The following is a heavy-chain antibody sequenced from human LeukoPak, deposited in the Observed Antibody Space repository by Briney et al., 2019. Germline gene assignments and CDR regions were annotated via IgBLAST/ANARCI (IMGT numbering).Heavy chain of an antibody. D-gene: IGHD6-13*01. J-gene: IGHJ5*02. CDR1: GFTFSSYS. Sequence: GGSLRLSCAASGFTFSSYSMNWVRQAPGKGLEWVSYISGSSSTIYYADSVKGRFTISRDNAKNSLYLQMNSLRAEDTAVYYCARASSSRHSFDPWGQGTLVTVSS. V-gene: IGHV3-48*01. CDR3: ARASSSRHSFDP. CDR2: ISGSSSTI.